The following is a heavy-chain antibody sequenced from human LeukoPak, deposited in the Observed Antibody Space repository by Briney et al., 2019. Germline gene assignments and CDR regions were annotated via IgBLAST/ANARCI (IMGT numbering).Heavy chain of an antibody. D-gene: IGHD2-2*01. CDR3: ARDGNQLLAYYYYYGMDV. CDR2: INPSGGST. J-gene: IGHJ6*02. V-gene: IGHV1-46*01. Sequence: ASVKVSCKASGYTFTSYYMHWVRQAPGQGLEWMGIINPSGGSTSYAQKFQGRVTTTRDTSTSTVYMELSSLRSEDTAVYYCARDGNQLLAYYYYYGMDVWGQGTTVTVSS. CDR1: GYTFTSYY.